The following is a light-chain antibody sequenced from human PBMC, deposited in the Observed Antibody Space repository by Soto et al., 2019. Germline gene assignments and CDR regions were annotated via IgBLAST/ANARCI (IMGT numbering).Light chain of an antibody. CDR3: QQYGSSGT. CDR2: GAS. J-gene: IGKJ1*01. V-gene: IGKV3-20*01. CDR1: QSVSSSY. Sequence: EMVLTQSPGTLSLSQGERATLSCRASQSVSSSYLAWYQQKPGQAPRLLIYGASSRATGIPDRFSGSGSGTDFTLTISRLEPEDFAVYYCQQYGSSGTFGQGTKVDIK.